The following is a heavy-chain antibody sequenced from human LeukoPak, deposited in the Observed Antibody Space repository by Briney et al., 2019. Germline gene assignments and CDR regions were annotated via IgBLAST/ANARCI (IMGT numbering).Heavy chain of an antibody. CDR2: IKQDGSEK. J-gene: IGHJ4*02. D-gene: IGHD2-2*01. CDR3: ARELVVPAAVTGDY. Sequence: QTGGSLRLSCAASGFTFSSYWMSWVRQAPGKGLEWVANIKQDGSEKYYVDSVKGRFTISRDSAKNSLYLQMNSLRAEDTAVYYCARELVVPAAVTGDYWGQGTLVTVSS. CDR1: GFTFSSYW. V-gene: IGHV3-7*03.